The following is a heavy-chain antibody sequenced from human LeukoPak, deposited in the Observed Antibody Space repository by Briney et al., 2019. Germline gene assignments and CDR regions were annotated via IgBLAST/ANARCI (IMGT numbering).Heavy chain of an antibody. J-gene: IGHJ6*03. V-gene: IGHV4-59*01. CDR1: GGSISSYY. CDR2: INYSGST. Sequence: SETLSLTCTDSGGSISSYYWRWIRQPPGKELEWIEYINYSGSTNYNPSLKSRVTISVDTSKNQFSLKLSSVTAADTAVYYCARSVVVPAALNYFYYYYMAVWGKWTTVTVSS. CDR3: ARSVVVPAALNYFYYYYMAV. D-gene: IGHD2-2*01.